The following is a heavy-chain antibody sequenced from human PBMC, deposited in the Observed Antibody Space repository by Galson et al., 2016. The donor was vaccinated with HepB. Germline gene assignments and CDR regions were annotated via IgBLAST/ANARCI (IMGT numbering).Heavy chain of an antibody. CDR2: ISYDGNNK. CDR3: ASGGVRFCSVTSYYAWTVWFDP. J-gene: IGHJ5*02. V-gene: IGHV3-30-3*01. Sequence: SLRLSCAASGFTFSSYAMHWVRQAPGKGLEWVAVISYDGNNKYYGDSVKGRFPISRDNSRRTLSLKMNTLRPEDTAVYYCASGGVRFCSVTSYYAWTVWFDPRGQGTQVTVSS. CDR1: GFTFSSYA. D-gene: IGHD2-2*01.